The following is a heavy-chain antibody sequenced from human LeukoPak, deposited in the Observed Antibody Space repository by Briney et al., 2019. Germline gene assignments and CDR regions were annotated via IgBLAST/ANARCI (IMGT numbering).Heavy chain of an antibody. CDR2: IYYSGFT. V-gene: IGHV4-30-4*02. CDR3: ARGVYIAAAQYAY. J-gene: IGHJ4*02. Sequence: SETLSLTCTVSGGSISSGDYYWSWVRQPPGKGLEWIGYIYYSGFTYYNPSLKSRVTISVDTSKNQFSLKLSSVTAADTAVYYCARGVYIAAAQYAYWGQGTLVTVSS. D-gene: IGHD6-13*01. CDR1: GGSISSGDYY.